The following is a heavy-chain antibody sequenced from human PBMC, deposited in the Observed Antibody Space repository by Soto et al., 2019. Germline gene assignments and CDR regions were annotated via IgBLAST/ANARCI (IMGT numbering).Heavy chain of an antibody. V-gene: IGHV3-30-3*01. Sequence: GGSLRLSCAASGLTFSSHTMAWLRPAPGTGPEWVAVIADNGGDKSYADSVKGRFTISRDNSKNTLYLQMNSLRAEDTAVYYCARDLRFRAPYFDYWGQGTLVTVSS. CDR1: GLTFSSHT. CDR2: IADNGGDK. J-gene: IGHJ4*02. CDR3: ARDLRFRAPYFDY. D-gene: IGHD3-10*01.